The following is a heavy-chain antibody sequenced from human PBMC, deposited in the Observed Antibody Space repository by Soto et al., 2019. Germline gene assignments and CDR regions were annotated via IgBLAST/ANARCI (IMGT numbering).Heavy chain of an antibody. CDR1: GDSVSSNSYY. J-gene: IGHJ6*02. D-gene: IGHD6-13*01. Sequence: QVQLQESGPRLVKPSETLSLTCTVSGDSVSSNSYYWSWIRQPPGKGLEYIGYIYYSGSTNYNSSLKSRVTISLDTSKNQFSLRLSSVTAADTAVYYGARAWKQPWGGIDVWGPGTTVTVSS. CDR2: IYYSGST. V-gene: IGHV4-61*01. CDR3: ARAWKQPWGGIDV.